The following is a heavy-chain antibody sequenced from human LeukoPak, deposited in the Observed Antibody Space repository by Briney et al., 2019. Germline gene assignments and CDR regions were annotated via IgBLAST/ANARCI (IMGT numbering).Heavy chain of an antibody. CDR3: ARQNSSPIYHFSYYYGMDV. Sequence: SETLSLTCAVYGGSFSGYYWSWIRQPPGKGLEWIGEINHSGSTNYNPSLKSRVTISVDTSKNQFSLKLSSVTAADTAVYYCARQNSSPIYHFSYYYGMDVWGQGTTVTVSS. D-gene: IGHD6-13*01. V-gene: IGHV4-34*01. CDR1: GGSFSGYY. CDR2: INHSGST. J-gene: IGHJ6*02.